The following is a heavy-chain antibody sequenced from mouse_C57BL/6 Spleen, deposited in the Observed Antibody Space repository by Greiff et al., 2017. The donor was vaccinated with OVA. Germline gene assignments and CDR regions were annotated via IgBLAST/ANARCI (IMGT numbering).Heavy chain of an antibody. Sequence: QVQLQQSGPELVKPGASVKISCKASGYAFSTSWMNWVKQRPGKGLEWIGRIYPGDGDTNYNGKFTGKATLTADKSSSTAYMQLSSLTSEDSAVYFCARRGDGGYFDVWGTGTTGTVSS. D-gene: IGHD2-3*01. CDR2: IYPGDGDT. CDR3: ARRGDGGYFDV. J-gene: IGHJ1*03. V-gene: IGHV1-82*01. CDR1: GYAFSTSW.